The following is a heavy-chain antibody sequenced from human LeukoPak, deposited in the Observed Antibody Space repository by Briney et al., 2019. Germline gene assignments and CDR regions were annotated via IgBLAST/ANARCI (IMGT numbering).Heavy chain of an antibody. CDR3: ARGSTYYDFWSGYPSPYYFDY. CDR2: IYLGGII. J-gene: IGHJ4*02. Sequence: PSETLSLTCTVSGGSISSSDWFSWVRQPPRKGLEWIGEIYLGGIINYNPSLKSRVTISVDTSKNQFSLKLSSVTAADTAVYYCARGSTYYDFWSGYPSPYYFDYWGQGTLVTVSS. D-gene: IGHD3-3*01. CDR1: GGSISSSDW. V-gene: IGHV4-4*02.